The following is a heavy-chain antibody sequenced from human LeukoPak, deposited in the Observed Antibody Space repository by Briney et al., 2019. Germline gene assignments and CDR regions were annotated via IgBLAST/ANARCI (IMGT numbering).Heavy chain of an antibody. V-gene: IGHV3-30*04. CDR1: GFTFSTYA. D-gene: IGHD2-15*01. CDR2: ISYDGSNK. J-gene: IGHJ4*02. Sequence: PGGTLRLSCAASGFTFSTYAMSWVRQAPGKGLEWVAVISYDGSNKYYADSVKGRFTISRDNSKNTLYLQMNSLRAEDTAVYYCARDGYYSGGSCSTYADYWGQGTLVTVSS. CDR3: ARDGYYSGGSCSTYADY.